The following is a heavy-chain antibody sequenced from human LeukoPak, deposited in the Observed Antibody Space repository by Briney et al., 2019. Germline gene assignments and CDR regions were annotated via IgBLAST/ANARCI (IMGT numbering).Heavy chain of an antibody. Sequence: GGSLRLSCAASGFTFSSFGMSWVRQAPGKGLEWVSAITGSGRSTYYADSVKGRFTVSRDNSKNTLYLQMNSLRAEDTAVYYCARSYGDYFDYWGQGTLVTVSS. CDR1: GFTFSSFG. J-gene: IGHJ4*02. D-gene: IGHD4-17*01. CDR3: ARSYGDYFDY. V-gene: IGHV3-23*01. CDR2: ITGSGRST.